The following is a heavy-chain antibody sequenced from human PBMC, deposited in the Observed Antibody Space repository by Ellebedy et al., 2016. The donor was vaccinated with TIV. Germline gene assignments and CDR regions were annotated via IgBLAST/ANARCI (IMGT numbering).Heavy chain of an antibody. Sequence: AASVKVSCKVSGYTLTELSIHWVRQAPGKGLEWIGGFDPEDGETIYAQKFQGRVTMTTDTSTGTAYMELSSLRSEDTAVYYCAKQGGYSYGSPFDYWGQGTLVTVSS. CDR2: FDPEDGET. CDR3: AKQGGYSYGSPFDY. V-gene: IGHV1-24*01. CDR1: GYTLTELS. D-gene: IGHD5-18*01. J-gene: IGHJ4*02.